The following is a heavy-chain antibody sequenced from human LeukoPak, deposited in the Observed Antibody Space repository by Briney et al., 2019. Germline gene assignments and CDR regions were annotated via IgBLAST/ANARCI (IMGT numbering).Heavy chain of an antibody. V-gene: IGHV3-48*03. J-gene: IGHJ4*02. CDR2: ITSSGPTA. Sequence: GGSLRLSCAASGYTFRLYEMHWVRQAPGMGLEWVSYITSSGPTAYYADSVKGRFNISRDNAQNSLFLQMNNLTAEYTAIYYCARLGFCSDGSCYSLDYWGQGILVTVSS. CDR3: ARLGFCSDGSCYSLDY. D-gene: IGHD2-15*01. CDR1: GYTFRLYE.